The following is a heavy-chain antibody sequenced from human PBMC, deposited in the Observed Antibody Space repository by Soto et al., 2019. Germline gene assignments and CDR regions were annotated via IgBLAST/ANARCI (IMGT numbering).Heavy chain of an antibody. Sequence: QVQLVESGGGVVQPGRSLRLSCATSGFIFSTYGMHWVRQAPGRGLEWVAVISYDERNKFYADSVKGRFTIFRDNSRNTLSLQMNSLRVDDTGLYYCVKDEGSSRPFNNWGQGTLVTVSS. V-gene: IGHV3-30*18. CDR2: ISYDERNK. D-gene: IGHD6-13*01. CDR1: GFIFSTYG. CDR3: VKDEGSSRPFNN. J-gene: IGHJ4*02.